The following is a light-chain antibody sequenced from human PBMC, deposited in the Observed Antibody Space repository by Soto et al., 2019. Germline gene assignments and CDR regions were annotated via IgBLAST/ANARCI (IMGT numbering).Light chain of an antibody. V-gene: IGKV3-15*01. Sequence: EIVMTQSPATLSVSPGDRATLSCRARQSVSSNLAWYQQKPGQAPRLLIYGASTRATGIPARFSGSGSGTEFTLTISSLQSEDSAVYYCQQYNNWPWTFGQGTKVEIK. CDR3: QQYNNWPWT. CDR2: GAS. J-gene: IGKJ1*01. CDR1: QSVSSN.